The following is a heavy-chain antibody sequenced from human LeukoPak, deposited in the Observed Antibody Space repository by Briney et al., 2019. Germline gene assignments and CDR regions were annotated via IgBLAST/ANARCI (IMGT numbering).Heavy chain of an antibody. J-gene: IGHJ6*02. V-gene: IGHV4-59*08. CDR3: ARHREGNYYYGMDV. CDR1: GGSISSYY. Sequence: SETLSLTCTVSGGSISSYYWSWIRQPPGQGLEWIGYIYYSGSTNYNPSLKSRVTISVDTSKNQFSLKLSSVTAADTAVYYCARHREGNYYYGMDVWGQGTTVTVSS. CDR2: IYYSGST. D-gene: IGHD3-10*01.